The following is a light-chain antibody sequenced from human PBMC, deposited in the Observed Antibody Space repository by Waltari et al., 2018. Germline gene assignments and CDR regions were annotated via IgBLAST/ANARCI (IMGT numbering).Light chain of an antibody. V-gene: IGKV3-20*01. Sequence: EIVLTQSPGTLSLSPGERATLSCRASQSVTLISLSWYQQKLGQAPRLLIYGTSSRATGIPDRFSGSGSGTDFTLTISRLEPEDFAVYYCQQYDGEVVTFGGGTKVEI. J-gene: IGKJ4*01. CDR3: QQYDGEVVT. CDR1: QSVTLIS. CDR2: GTS.